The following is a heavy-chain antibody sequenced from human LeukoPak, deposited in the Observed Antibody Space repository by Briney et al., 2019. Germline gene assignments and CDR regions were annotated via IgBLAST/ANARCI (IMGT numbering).Heavy chain of an antibody. J-gene: IGHJ5*02. CDR2: INPNSGGT. D-gene: IGHD3-22*01. CDR1: GYTFTGYY. Sequence: ASVKVSCKASGYTFTGYYMHWVRQAPGQGLEWMGWINPNSGGTNYAQKFQGRVTMTRDTSISTAYMELSRLRSDDTAVYYCERVWISDSSGYFWFDPWGQGTLVTVSS. CDR3: ERVWISDSSGYFWFDP. V-gene: IGHV1-2*02.